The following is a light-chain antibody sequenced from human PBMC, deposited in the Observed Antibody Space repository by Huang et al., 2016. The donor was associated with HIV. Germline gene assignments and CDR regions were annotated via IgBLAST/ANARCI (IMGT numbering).Light chain of an antibody. CDR2: DAS. CDR3: QQYGTSPFT. CDR1: QRVSSDN. Sequence: IVLTQSPGTLSLSPGEKATLSCRASQRVSSDNLAWYQQKPGQAPGLLMSDASNRATGIPDRFSGSGYGTHFSLSITTLEPEDFAVYYCQQYGTSPFTFGGGTKVEIK. V-gene: IGKV3-20*01. J-gene: IGKJ4*01.